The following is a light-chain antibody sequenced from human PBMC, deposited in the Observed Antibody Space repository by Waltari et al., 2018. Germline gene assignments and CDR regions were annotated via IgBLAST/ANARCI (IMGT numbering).Light chain of an antibody. J-gene: IGLJ1*01. CDR2: EVT. Sequence: HSALTQPPSASGSPGQSVTISCTGTSSDVGGYDYVSWYQQHPGKAPKLIISEVTKRPSGCPDRFSGSKSGNTASLTVSGLQADDEADYYCSSFAGSNNYVFGTGTKVTVL. CDR1: SSDVGGYDY. CDR3: SSFAGSNNYV. V-gene: IGLV2-8*01.